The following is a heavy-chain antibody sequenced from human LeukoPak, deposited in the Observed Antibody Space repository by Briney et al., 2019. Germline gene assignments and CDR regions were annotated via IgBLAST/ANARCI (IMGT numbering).Heavy chain of an antibody. Sequence: GGSLRLSCAASGFTFSSYAMSWVRQAPGKGLEWVSAISGSSGSTYYADSVKGRFTISRDNSKNTLYLQMNSLRAEDTAVYYCATFVGCSSTSCSYYFDYWGQGTLVTVSS. CDR3: ATFVGCSSTSCSYYFDY. D-gene: IGHD2-2*01. CDR1: GFTFSSYA. CDR2: ISGSSGST. J-gene: IGHJ4*02. V-gene: IGHV3-23*01.